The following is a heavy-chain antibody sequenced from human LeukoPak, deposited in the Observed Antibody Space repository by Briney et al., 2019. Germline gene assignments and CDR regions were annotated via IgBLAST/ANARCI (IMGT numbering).Heavy chain of an antibody. Sequence: SETLSLTCTVSGGSISSYYWSWIRQPAGKGLEWIGRIYISGSTNYNPSLKSRVTMSVDTSKNQFSLKLSSVTAADTAVYYCARDRGLEDIVVVPAAIGWFDPWGQGTLVTVSS. V-gene: IGHV4-4*07. CDR2: IYISGST. D-gene: IGHD2-2*01. J-gene: IGHJ5*02. CDR3: ARDRGLEDIVVVPAAIGWFDP. CDR1: GGSISSYY.